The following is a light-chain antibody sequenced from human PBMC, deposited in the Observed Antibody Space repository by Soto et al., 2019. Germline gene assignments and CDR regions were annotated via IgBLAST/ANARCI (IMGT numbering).Light chain of an antibody. CDR3: QQYHSYSYT. J-gene: IGKJ2*01. CDR1: QGISSW. Sequence: DIQMTQSPSSVSASVGDRVTITCRASQGISSWLAWYQQKPGKAPKPLIYAASSLQSGVPSRLSGSGSGTEFTLTISRLQPDDFATYYCQQYHSYSYTFGQGTKVDIK. V-gene: IGKV1D-16*01. CDR2: AAS.